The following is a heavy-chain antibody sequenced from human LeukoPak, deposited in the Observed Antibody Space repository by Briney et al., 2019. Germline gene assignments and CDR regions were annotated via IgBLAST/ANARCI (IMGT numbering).Heavy chain of an antibody. CDR3: ARGVEPLAANTLAY. CDR1: GFTVITND. Sequence: PGGSLRLSCPASGFTVITNDMTWVRQAPGKGLEGVSVLYSDGNTKYADSVQGRFTISRDNSKNTLYLEMNSLSPDDTAVYYCARGVEPLAANTLAYWGQGTLVTVSS. J-gene: IGHJ4*02. CDR2: LYSDGNT. V-gene: IGHV3-53*01. D-gene: IGHD1-14*01.